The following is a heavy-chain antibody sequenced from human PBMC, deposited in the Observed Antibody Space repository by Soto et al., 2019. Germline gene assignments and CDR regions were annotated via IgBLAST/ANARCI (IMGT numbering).Heavy chain of an antibody. J-gene: IGHJ6*02. CDR2: INSDGSST. V-gene: IGHV3-74*01. Sequence: EVQLVESGGGLVQPGGSLRLSCAASGFSFSSYWMHWVRQAPGKGLVWVARINSDGSSTSYADSVKGRFTISRDNAKNTLSLQMNSLTAEDTAVYYCARGRIVVETAIRFDVWGQGTTVTVSS. CDR3: ARGRIVVETAIRFDV. D-gene: IGHD2-21*02. CDR1: GFSFSSYW.